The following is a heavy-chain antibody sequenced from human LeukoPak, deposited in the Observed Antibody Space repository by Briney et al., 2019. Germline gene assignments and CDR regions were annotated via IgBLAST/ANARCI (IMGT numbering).Heavy chain of an antibody. CDR2: INHSGST. Sequence: PSETLSLTXAVYGGSFSGYYWSWIRQPPGKGLEWIGEINHSGSTNYNPSLKSRVTISVDTSKNQFSLKLCSVTAADTAVYYCARSPSYKQQLVHFQHWGQGTLVTVSS. CDR3: ARSPSYKQQLVHFQH. J-gene: IGHJ1*01. V-gene: IGHV4-34*01. D-gene: IGHD6-13*01. CDR1: GGSFSGYY.